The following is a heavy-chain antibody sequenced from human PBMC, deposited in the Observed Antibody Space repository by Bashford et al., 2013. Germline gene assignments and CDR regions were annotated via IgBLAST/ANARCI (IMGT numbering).Heavy chain of an antibody. J-gene: IGHJ4*02. D-gene: IGHD3-22*01. Sequence: GESLKISCKASGYNFRNSWIGWVRQMSGKGLEWMGIIYPSDSDTRYSPSFQGQVTISADKSISTAYLQWSSLKASDTAIYYCARHKGDHYDGSGYADYWGQGTLVTVSS. CDR1: GYNFRNSW. CDR2: IYPSDSDT. V-gene: IGHV5-51*01. CDR3: ARHKGDHYDGSGYADY.